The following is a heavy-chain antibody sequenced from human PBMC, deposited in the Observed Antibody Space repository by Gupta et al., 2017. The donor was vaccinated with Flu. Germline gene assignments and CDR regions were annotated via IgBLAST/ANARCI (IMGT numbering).Heavy chain of an antibody. V-gene: IGHV3-23*01. D-gene: IGHD2-2*01. CDR3: AKTGCTSTNCYCNF. J-gene: IGHJ4*02. CDR1: GFSFVTYA. CDR2: IGGSDGST. Sequence: EVQLLESGGGLVPPGVSLRLSCAASGFSFVTYAMSWVRLAPGKGLEWGSAIGGSDGSTEYADSVKGRFTISRDNSKNTLYLQMNSLRAEDTAVYYCAKTGCTSTNCYCNFWGQGTLVTVSS.